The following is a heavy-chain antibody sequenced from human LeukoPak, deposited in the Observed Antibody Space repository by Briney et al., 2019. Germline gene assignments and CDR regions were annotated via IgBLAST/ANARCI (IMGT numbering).Heavy chain of an antibody. CDR2: IIPILGIA. J-gene: IGHJ4*02. Sequence: SVKVSCKASGGTFSSYAISWVRQAPGQGLEWMGRIIPILGIANYAQKFQGRVTITADKSTSTAYMELSSLRSEDTAVYYCARENRIWSGYYTSYFDYWGQGTLVTASS. V-gene: IGHV1-69*04. CDR1: GGTFSSYA. CDR3: ARENRIWSGYYTSYFDY. D-gene: IGHD3-3*01.